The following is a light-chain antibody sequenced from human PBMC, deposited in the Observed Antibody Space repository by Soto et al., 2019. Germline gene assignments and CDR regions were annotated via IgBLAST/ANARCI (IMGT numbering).Light chain of an antibody. CDR3: QSYDSSLTGSKV. J-gene: IGLJ1*01. CDR2: GNS. Sequence: VLTQPPSVSGAPGQRVTISCTGSSSNIGAGFDVHWYQQLPGTAPKLLIYGNSNRPSGVPDRFSGSRSGTSASLAITGLQAEDESDYYCQSYDSSLTGSKVFGSGTKVTVL. CDR1: SSNIGAGFD. V-gene: IGLV1-40*01.